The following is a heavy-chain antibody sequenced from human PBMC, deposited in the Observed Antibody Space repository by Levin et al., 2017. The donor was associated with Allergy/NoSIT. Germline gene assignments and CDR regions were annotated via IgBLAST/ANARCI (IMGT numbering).Heavy chain of an antibody. CDR1: GFTFSSYS. V-gene: IGHV3-48*02. Sequence: GGSLRLSCAASGFTFSSYSMNWVRQAPGKGLEWVSYISSSSSTIYYADSVKGRFTISRDNAKNSLYLQMNSLRDEDTAVYYCARGPPAVAAYNWFDPWGQGTLVTVSS. CDR3: ARGPPAVAAYNWFDP. J-gene: IGHJ5*02. CDR2: ISSSSSTI. D-gene: IGHD6-19*01.